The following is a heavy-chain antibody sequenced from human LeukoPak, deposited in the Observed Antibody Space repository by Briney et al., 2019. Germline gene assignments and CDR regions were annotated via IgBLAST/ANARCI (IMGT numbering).Heavy chain of an antibody. J-gene: IGHJ5*02. CDR3: ARDSLIYDFWSAREGFDP. V-gene: IGHV3-21*01. CDR2: ISSSSSYI. D-gene: IGHD3-3*01. CDR1: GFTFSSYS. Sequence: GGFLRLSCAASGFTFSSYSMNWVRQAPGKGLECDSSISSSSSYIYYADSVKGRFTISRDNAKNSLYLQMNSLRAEDTAVYYCARDSLIYDFWSAREGFDPWGQGTLVTVSS.